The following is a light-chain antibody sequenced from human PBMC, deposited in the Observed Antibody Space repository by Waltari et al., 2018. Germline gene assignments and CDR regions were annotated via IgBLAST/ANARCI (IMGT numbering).Light chain of an antibody. CDR1: PSVRSSS. Sequence: EIVLTQSPGTLSLSPGERATLSCRASPSVRSSSLAWYQQKPGQAPRLLIHDASSRATGIPDRFSGSGSGTDFTLTINRLEPEDSAVYYCQQYGRSWNTFGQGTKLEI. V-gene: IGKV3-20*01. CDR3: QQYGRSWNT. J-gene: IGKJ2*01. CDR2: DAS.